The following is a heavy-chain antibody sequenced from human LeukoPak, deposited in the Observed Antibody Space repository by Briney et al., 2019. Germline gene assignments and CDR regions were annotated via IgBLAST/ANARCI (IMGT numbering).Heavy chain of an antibody. CDR2: ISAYNGNT. CDR3: ARAHGYDSSGYSEAYFDY. J-gene: IGHJ4*02. V-gene: IGHV1-18*01. D-gene: IGHD3-22*01. CDR1: GYTFTNFG. Sequence: ASVKVSCKASGYTFTNFGISWVRRAPGQGLEWMGWISAYNGNTNYAQKLQGRVTMTTDTSTSTAYMELRSLRSDDTAVYYCARAHGYDSSGYSEAYFDYWGQGTLVTVSS.